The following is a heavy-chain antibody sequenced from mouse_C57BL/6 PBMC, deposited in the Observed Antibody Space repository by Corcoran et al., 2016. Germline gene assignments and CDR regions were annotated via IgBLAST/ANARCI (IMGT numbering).Heavy chain of an antibody. CDR1: GYTFTDYY. D-gene: IGHD1-1*01. CDR2: INPNNGGT. J-gene: IGHJ3*01. Sequence: EVQLQQSGPELVKPGASVKISCTASGYTFTDYYMNWVKQSHGKSLEWIGDINPNNGGTSYNQKFKGKATLTVDKSSSTAYMELRSLTSEDSAVYYCARYNYGSPWFAYWGQGTLVTVSA. V-gene: IGHV1-26*01. CDR3: ARYNYGSPWFAY.